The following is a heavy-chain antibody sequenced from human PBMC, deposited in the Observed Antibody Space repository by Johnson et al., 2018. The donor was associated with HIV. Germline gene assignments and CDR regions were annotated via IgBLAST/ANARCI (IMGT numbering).Heavy chain of an antibody. CDR3: AKVRSSSWYDAFDI. J-gene: IGHJ3*02. D-gene: IGHD6-13*01. CDR2: IRYDGSNK. CDR1: GFTFSSYD. V-gene: IGHV3-30*02. Sequence: QVQLVESGGGVVQPGRSLRLSCAASGFTFSSYDIHWVRQAPGKGLEWVAFIRYDGSNKDYADSVKGRFTISRDNSKNTLYLQMNSLGIEDTAVYYCAKVRSSSWYDAFDIWGQGTMVTVSS.